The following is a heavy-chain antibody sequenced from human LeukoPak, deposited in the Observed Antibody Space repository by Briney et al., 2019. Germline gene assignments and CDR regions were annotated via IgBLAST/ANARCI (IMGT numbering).Heavy chain of an antibody. CDR1: GGSISTSSYY. D-gene: IGHD3-16*02. V-gene: IGHV4-39*01. CDR3: ARQSGDYVWGSYRPADAFDI. J-gene: IGHJ3*02. Sequence: SETLSLTCTVSGGSISTSSYYWGWVRQPPGKGLEWIGSIYYFGTTYYNPSLKRRVTISVDTSKNQFSLKLSSVTAADTAVYYCARQSGDYVWGSYRPADAFDIWGQGTMVTVSS. CDR2: IYYFGTT.